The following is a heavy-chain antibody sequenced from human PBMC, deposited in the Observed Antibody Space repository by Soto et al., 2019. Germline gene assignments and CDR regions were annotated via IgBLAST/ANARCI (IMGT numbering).Heavy chain of an antibody. CDR2: LTASGTST. J-gene: IGHJ6*02. CDR3: ARGGVVTHLYYYYGMDV. D-gene: IGHD3-3*01. CDR1: GFTFSSYV. Sequence: GGSLRLSCAASGFTFSSYVMGWVRQAPGKGLEWVSSLTASGTSTYHADSVKGRFTISRDNSKNTLYLQMNSLRAEDTAVYYCARGGVVTHLYYYYGMDVWGQGTTVTVSS. V-gene: IGHV3-23*01.